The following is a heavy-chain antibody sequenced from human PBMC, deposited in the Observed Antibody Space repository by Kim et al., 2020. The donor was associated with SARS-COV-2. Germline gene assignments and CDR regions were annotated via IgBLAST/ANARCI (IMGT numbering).Heavy chain of an antibody. Sequence: YSPKFQGRVTITRDTAASTAYMELSSLRYEDTAVYYCARDEGKLKYYFDYWGQGTLVTVSS. CDR3: ARDEGKLKYYFDY. J-gene: IGHJ4*02. D-gene: IGHD1-26*01. V-gene: IGHV1-3*01.